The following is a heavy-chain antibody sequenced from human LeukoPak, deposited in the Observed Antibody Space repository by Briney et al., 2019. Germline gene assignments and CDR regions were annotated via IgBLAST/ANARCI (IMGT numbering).Heavy chain of an antibody. CDR1: GFTVSTYY. CDR2: IYSGGST. Sequence: GGSLRLSCAASGFTVSTYYMSWVRQAPGKGLEWVSIIYSGGSTYYADSVKGRFTISRDNSISGDNSKGTLFLQMNSLRAEDTAVYYCARGGDTSNWYPGYFDYWGQGALVTVSS. CDR3: ARGGDTSNWYPGYFDY. D-gene: IGHD6-13*01. J-gene: IGHJ4*02. V-gene: IGHV3-66*01.